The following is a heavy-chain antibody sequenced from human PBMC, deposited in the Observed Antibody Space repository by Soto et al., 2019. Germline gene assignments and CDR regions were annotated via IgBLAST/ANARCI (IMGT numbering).Heavy chain of an antibody. CDR2: IYYSGST. J-gene: IGHJ6*02. D-gene: IGHD6-13*01. CDR3: AREGYSSSWYAQYYYYYGMDV. V-gene: IGHV4-39*02. CDR1: GASINSGGYY. Sequence: SEALSLTCTVSGASINSGGYYWGWIRQPPWNGLEWILSIYYSGSTYYNPSLKSRVTISVDTSKNQFSLKLSSVTAADTAVYYCAREGYSSSWYAQYYYYYGMDVWGQGTTVTVSS.